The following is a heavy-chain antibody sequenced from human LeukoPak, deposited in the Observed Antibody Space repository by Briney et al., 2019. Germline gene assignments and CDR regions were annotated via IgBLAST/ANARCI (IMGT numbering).Heavy chain of an antibody. CDR3: ARGYCSGNTCWKLDY. D-gene: IGHD2-15*01. Sequence: QPGGSLRLSCAASGFTFSNYAMHWVRQAPGKGLDWVAAISYDGSSKYYADSVKGRFTISRDNSQNTLYLQMDSLRAEDAAVFYCARGYCSGNTCWKLDYWGQGTLVTVSS. V-gene: IGHV3-30*04. CDR1: GFTFSNYA. CDR2: ISYDGSSK. J-gene: IGHJ4*02.